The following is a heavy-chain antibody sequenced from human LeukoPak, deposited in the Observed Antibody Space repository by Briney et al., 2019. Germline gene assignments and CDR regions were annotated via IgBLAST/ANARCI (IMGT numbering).Heavy chain of an antibody. D-gene: IGHD2-15*01. CDR1: GFTFSSYA. V-gene: IGHV3-23*01. Sequence: GGSLRLSCAASGFTFSSYAMSWVRQAPEKGLEWVSVISGSGDNTYYADSVKGRFTISRDDSKNTLFLQMNSLGAEDTAVYYCAKSTTASCYSGSHYWGQGTLVTVSS. CDR2: ISGSGDNT. CDR3: AKSTTASCYSGSHY. J-gene: IGHJ4*02.